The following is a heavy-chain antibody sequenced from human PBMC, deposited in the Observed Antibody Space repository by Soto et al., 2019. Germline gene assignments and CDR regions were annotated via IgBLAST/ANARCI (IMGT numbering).Heavy chain of an antibody. CDR3: AREAGDYGDYPYYYYYYGMDV. V-gene: IGHV4-59*12. Sequence: SETLSLTCAVSGGSISSYYWSWIRQPPGKGLEWIGYIYYSGSTNYNPSLKSRVTISVDTSKNQFSLKLSSVTAADTAVYYCAREAGDYGDYPYYYYYYGMDVWGQGTTVTVSS. CDR1: GGSISSYY. D-gene: IGHD4-17*01. J-gene: IGHJ6*02. CDR2: IYYSGST.